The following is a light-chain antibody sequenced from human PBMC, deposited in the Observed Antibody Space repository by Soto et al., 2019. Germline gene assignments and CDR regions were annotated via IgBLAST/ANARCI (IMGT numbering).Light chain of an antibody. CDR1: QSVTSSY. J-gene: IGKJ1*01. CDR2: GAS. V-gene: IGKV3-20*01. Sequence: EIVLTQSPGTLSLSPGERVTLSCRASQSVTSSYIAWYQQKSGQAPRLLLYGASSRATGIPDRLRGSASGTDFTLTISRLAPEDSAVYYCQQYGGLPTFGQGTQVDIK. CDR3: QQYGGLPT.